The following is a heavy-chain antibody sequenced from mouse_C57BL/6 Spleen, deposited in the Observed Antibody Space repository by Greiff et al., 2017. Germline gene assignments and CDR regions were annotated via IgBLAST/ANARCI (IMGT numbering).Heavy chain of an antibody. J-gene: IGHJ4*01. CDR2: IWGVGST. V-gene: IGHV2-6*01. CDR1: GFSLTSYG. Sequence: VKLMESGPGLVAPSQSLSITCTVSGFSLTSYGVDLVRQSPGKGLEWLGVIWGVGSTNYNSDLKSRLSISKDNSKSHVFLKMNSLQTDDTAMYYCARRGVGAMDYWGQGTSVTVSS. CDR3: ARRGVGAMDY.